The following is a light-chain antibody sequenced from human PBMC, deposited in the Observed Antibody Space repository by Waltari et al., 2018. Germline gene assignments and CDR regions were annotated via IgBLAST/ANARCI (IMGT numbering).Light chain of an antibody. Sequence: AIQMTQSPSSLSASVGDRFTITCRASQGIKNDVGWYQQKPGKAPKLLIYAASSLQRGVPSRFSGSGSGTDFTLTISSLQPEDFATYYCLQDYNYPCTFGPGTKVDIK. V-gene: IGKV1-6*01. CDR3: LQDYNYPCT. J-gene: IGKJ3*01. CDR1: QGIKND. CDR2: AAS.